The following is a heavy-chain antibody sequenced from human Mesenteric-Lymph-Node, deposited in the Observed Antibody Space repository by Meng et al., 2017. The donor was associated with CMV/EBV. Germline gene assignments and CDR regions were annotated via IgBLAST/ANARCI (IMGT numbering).Heavy chain of an antibody. CDR3: VKDGVAVAGDYYYYAMDV. CDR1: GFPFSSYW. V-gene: IGHV3-7*01. D-gene: IGHD6-19*01. J-gene: IGHJ6*02. Sequence: GESLKISCAASGFPFSSYWMYWVRQAPGKGLEWVANIKEDGSRKNYVDSVKGRFTVSRDNAKNSLYLQMNSLRHDDTAVYYCVKDGVAVAGDYYYYAMDVWGQGTTVTVSS. CDR2: IKEDGSRK.